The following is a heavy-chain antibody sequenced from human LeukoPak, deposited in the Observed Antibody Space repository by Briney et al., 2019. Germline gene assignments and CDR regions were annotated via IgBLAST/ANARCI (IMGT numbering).Heavy chain of an antibody. CDR2: ISGSAART. CDR1: GFTFSTYG. V-gene: IGHV3-23*01. Sequence: GGSLRLSSAPSGFTFSTYGMTWVRQAPGRGLEWVSAISGSAARTFYADSVKGRFTISRDNTTNTLSLQMNSLKTEDTAVYYCARPQNYDFWSGYFHDAFEIWGHGTMVTGSS. CDR3: ARPQNYDFWSGYFHDAFEI. J-gene: IGHJ3*02. D-gene: IGHD3-3*01.